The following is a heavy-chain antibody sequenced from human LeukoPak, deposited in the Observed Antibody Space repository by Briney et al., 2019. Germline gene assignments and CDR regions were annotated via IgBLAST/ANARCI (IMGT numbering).Heavy chain of an antibody. V-gene: IGHV1-46*01. D-gene: IGHD6-13*01. Sequence: GASVKVSCKASGYAFSSYYMHWVRHAPGQGLEWMGIINPNGGSTTYAQKFQGRVTLTGDMSTSTVYMELSSLRSEDTAVYYCARVTHSFNWYAPFSYWGQGTLVTVSS. CDR1: GYAFSSYY. CDR2: INPNGGST. CDR3: ARVTHSFNWYAPFSY. J-gene: IGHJ4*02.